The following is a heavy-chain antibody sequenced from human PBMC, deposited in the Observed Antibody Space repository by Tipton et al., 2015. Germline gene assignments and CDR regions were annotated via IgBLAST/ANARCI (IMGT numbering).Heavy chain of an antibody. D-gene: IGHD6-6*01. CDR1: GDSINRYY. CDR2: IQYSGST. V-gene: IGHV4-59*01. CDR3: AREAYSSSGLIFDY. Sequence: TLSLTCTVSGDSINRYYWSWIRQPPGKELEWIGYIQYSGSTNYNPSLKSRVTISVDTSKNQFSLKLRSVTAADTAVYYCAREAYSSSGLIFDYWGQGTLVTVSS. J-gene: IGHJ4*02.